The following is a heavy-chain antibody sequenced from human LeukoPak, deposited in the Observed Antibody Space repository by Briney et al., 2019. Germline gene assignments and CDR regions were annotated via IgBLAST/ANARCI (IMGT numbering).Heavy chain of an antibody. CDR1: GFTFGDYA. Sequence: PGGSLRLSCTASGFTFGDYAMSWVRQAPGKGLEWVGFIRSKAYGGTTEYAASVKGRFTISRDDSKSIAYLQMNSLKTEGTAVYYCTRDSSGYDSNDYWGQGTLVTVSS. D-gene: IGHD5-12*01. J-gene: IGHJ4*02. CDR3: TRDSSGYDSNDY. V-gene: IGHV3-49*04. CDR2: IRSKAYGGTT.